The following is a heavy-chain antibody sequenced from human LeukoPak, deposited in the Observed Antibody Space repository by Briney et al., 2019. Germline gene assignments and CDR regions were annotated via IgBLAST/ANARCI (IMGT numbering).Heavy chain of an antibody. CDR3: ARGRWQWLVD. J-gene: IGHJ4*02. CDR2: INHSGST. Sequence: SETLSLTCAVYGGSFSGYYWSWIRQPPGKGLEWIGEINHSGSTNYNPSLKSRVTISVDTSKNQFSLKLSSVTAADTAVYYCARGRWQWLVDWGQGTLVTVSS. D-gene: IGHD6-19*01. CDR1: GGSFSGYY. V-gene: IGHV4-34*01.